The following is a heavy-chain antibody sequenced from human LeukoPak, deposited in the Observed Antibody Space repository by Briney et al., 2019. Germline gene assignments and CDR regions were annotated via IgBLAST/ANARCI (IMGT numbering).Heavy chain of an antibody. CDR1: GGSSSGYY. CDR2: INHSGST. CDR3: ARGVVPAAYPGYSSSWTHYYYYGMDV. D-gene: IGHD6-13*01. V-gene: IGHV4-34*01. Sequence: PSETLSLTCAVYGGSSSGYYWSWIRQPPGKGLEWIGEINHSGSTNYNPSLKSRVTISVDTSKNQFSLKLSSVTAADTAVYYCARGVVPAAYPGYSSSWTHYYYYGMDVWGKGTTVTVSS. J-gene: IGHJ6*04.